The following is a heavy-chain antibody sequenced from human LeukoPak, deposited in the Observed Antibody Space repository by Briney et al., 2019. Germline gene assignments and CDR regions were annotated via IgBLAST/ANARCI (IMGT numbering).Heavy chain of an antibody. D-gene: IGHD6-6*01. CDR2: IYYSGST. Sequence: SETLSLTCALYGGSLSGFHWTWIRQPPGKGLEWIGYIYYSGSTNYNPSLKSRVTISVDTSKNQFSLKLSSVTAADTAVYYCARGHPSEYYMDVWGKGTTVTVSS. CDR1: GGSLSGFH. V-gene: IGHV4-59*01. J-gene: IGHJ6*03. CDR3: ARGHPSEYYMDV.